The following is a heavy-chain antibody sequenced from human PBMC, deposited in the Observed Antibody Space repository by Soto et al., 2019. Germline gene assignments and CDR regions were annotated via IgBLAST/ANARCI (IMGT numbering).Heavy chain of an antibody. CDR2: TKDKANSYTT. CDR3: VSRRYCSTSSWYGDDFDY. V-gene: IGHV3-72*01. D-gene: IGHD2-2*01. Sequence: EVQLVESGGGLVQPGGSLRLSCAASEFTFSDNYVDWVRQAPGKGLEWVGRTKDKANSYTTEYGASVKGRFTISRDDSQNLVYLQMNSLRTEDTAVYYCVSRRYCSTSSWYGDDFDYWGQGTLVIVSS. J-gene: IGHJ4*02. CDR1: EFTFSDNY.